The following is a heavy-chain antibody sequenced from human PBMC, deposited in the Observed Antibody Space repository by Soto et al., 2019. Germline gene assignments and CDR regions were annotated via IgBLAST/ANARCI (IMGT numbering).Heavy chain of an antibody. D-gene: IGHD2-21*01. CDR2: IYYSWST. Sequence: QVQLQESGPGLVKPSETLSLTCTVSGGSISSYYWSWIRQPPGKGLEWIGYIYYSWSTNYNPSLKSRVAISVDTSKNQSSLKLSSVTEADTAVYYCAIAYGGNCFDSWGQGTLVTVDS. V-gene: IGHV4-59*01. J-gene: IGHJ4*02. CDR3: AIAYGGNCFDS. CDR1: GGSISSYY.